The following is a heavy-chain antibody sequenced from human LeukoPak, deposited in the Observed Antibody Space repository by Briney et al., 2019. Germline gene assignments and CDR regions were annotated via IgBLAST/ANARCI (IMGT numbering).Heavy chain of an antibody. Sequence: SETLSLTCTVSGGSISSYYWSWIRQPAGKGLESIGHISTSGSTNYNPSLKSRVTMSVDASKNQFSLKLSSVTAADTAVYYCARVRYSDSSVLTRKRSYYFDYWGQGTLVTVSS. CDR2: ISTSGST. V-gene: IGHV4-4*07. D-gene: IGHD3-22*01. J-gene: IGHJ4*02. CDR1: GGSISSYY. CDR3: ARVRYSDSSVLTRKRSYYFDY.